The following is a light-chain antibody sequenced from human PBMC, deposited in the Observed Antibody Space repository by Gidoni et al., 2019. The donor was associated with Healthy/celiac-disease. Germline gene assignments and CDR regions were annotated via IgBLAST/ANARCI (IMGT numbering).Light chain of an antibody. Sequence: SYVLTQPPSVSVAPGKTARITSGGNNIGSKRVPWYQQKPGQAPVLVIYYDSDRPSGIPERFSGSNSGNTATLTISRVEAGDEADYYCQVWDSSSDHPRVFGGGTKLTVL. CDR1: NIGSKR. CDR2: YDS. CDR3: QVWDSSSDHPRV. J-gene: IGLJ2*01. V-gene: IGLV3-21*04.